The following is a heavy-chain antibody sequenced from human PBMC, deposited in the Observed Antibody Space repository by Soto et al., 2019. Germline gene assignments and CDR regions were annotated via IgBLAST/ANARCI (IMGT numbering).Heavy chain of an antibody. Sequence: GSLRLSCAASGFTFSDYYMSWIRQAPGKGLEWVSYITSSSSYTNHADSVKGRFTISRDNAKNSLYLQMNSLRAEDTAVYYCARDSHLDAFDIWGQGTMVTVSS. V-gene: IGHV3-11*06. CDR1: GFTFSDYY. CDR2: ITSSSSYT. J-gene: IGHJ3*02. CDR3: ARDSHLDAFDI.